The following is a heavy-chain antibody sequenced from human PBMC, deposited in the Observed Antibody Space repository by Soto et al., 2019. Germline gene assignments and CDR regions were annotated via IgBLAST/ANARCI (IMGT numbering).Heavy chain of an antibody. CDR1: GFTFSSYG. CDR3: ARVATIFGVDDAFDI. CDR2: IWYDGSNK. D-gene: IGHD3-3*01. Sequence: GGSLRLSCAASGFTFSSYGMHWVRQAPGKGLEWVAVIWYDGSNKYYADSVKGRFTISRDNSKNTLYLQMNSLRAEDTAVYYCARVATIFGVDDAFDIWGQGTMVTVSS. J-gene: IGHJ3*02. V-gene: IGHV3-33*01.